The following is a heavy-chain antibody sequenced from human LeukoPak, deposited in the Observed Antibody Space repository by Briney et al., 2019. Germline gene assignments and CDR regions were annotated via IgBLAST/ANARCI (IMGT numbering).Heavy chain of an antibody. CDR3: AKMGSRSYLTYYYYMDV. V-gene: IGHV4-4*07. CDR2: VSTSGST. CDR1: GDSISTYY. J-gene: IGHJ6*03. D-gene: IGHD1-26*01. Sequence: SETLSLTCTVSGDSISTYYWSWIRQPAGKGLEWIGRVSTSGSTYQNPSLKSRVAMSVDTSKNQFSLKLSFVTAADTAVYYCAKMGSRSYLTYYYYMDVWGKGTAVTVSS.